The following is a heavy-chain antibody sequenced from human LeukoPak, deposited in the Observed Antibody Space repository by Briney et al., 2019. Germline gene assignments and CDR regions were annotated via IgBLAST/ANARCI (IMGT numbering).Heavy chain of an antibody. CDR2: INPNSGGT. Sequence: GASVKVSCKASGYTFTGYYMHWVRQAPGQGLEWMGWINPNSGGTNYAQKFQGRVTMTRDTSIRTAYMELSRLRSDDTAVYYCAREGGYCGGDCSDDAFDIWGQGTMVTVSS. CDR1: GYTFTGYY. CDR3: AREGGYCGGDCSDDAFDI. J-gene: IGHJ3*02. V-gene: IGHV1-2*02. D-gene: IGHD2-21*02.